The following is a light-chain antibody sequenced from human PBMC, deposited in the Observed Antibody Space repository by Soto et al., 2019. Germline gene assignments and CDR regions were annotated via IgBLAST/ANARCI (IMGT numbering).Light chain of an antibody. Sequence: QLVLTQSPSASASLGASVKLTCTLSSGHSSRAIAWHQQQPGKGPRYLMKLNSDGSHNRGDGIPDRFSGSSSGAARYLTLARLQSEDEADYYCQTWGTGIRVFGGGTKLTVL. CDR1: SGHSSRA. CDR3: QTWGTGIRV. CDR2: LNSDGSH. V-gene: IGLV4-69*01. J-gene: IGLJ3*02.